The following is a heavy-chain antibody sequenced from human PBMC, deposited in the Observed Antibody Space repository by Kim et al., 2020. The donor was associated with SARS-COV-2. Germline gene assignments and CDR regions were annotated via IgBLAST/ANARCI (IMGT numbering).Heavy chain of an antibody. CDR1: GGSFSGYY. CDR3: ARGGLAARLSYYYYMDV. D-gene: IGHD6-6*01. J-gene: IGHJ6*03. V-gene: IGHV4-34*01. Sequence: SETLSLTCAVYGGSFSGYYWSWIRQPPGKGLEWIGEINHSGSTNYNPSLKRRVTISVDTSKNQFSLKLSSVTAADTAVYYCARGGLAARLSYYYYMDVWG. CDR2: INHSGST.